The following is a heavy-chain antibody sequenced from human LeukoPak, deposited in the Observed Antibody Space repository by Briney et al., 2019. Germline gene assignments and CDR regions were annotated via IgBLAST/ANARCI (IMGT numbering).Heavy chain of an antibody. J-gene: IGHJ3*02. D-gene: IGHD5-12*01. CDR2: ISGSGGST. CDR1: GFTFSSYA. V-gene: IGHV3-23*01. Sequence: GGSLRLSCAASGFTFSSYAMSWVRQAPGKGLEWVSAISGSGGSTYYADSVKGRFTISRDNSKNTLYLRMNSLRAKDTAVYYCAKDSWYDRLRQDAFDIWGQGTMVTVSS. CDR3: AKDSWYDRLRQDAFDI.